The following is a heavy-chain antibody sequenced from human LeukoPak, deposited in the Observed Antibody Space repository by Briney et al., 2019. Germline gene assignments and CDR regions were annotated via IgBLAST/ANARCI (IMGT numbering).Heavy chain of an antibody. V-gene: IGHV4-59*01. D-gene: IGHD5-18*01. CDR2: IYYSGST. J-gene: IGHJ4*02. CDR1: GGSISGYY. Sequence: SETLSLTCTVSGGSISGYYWSWIRQPPGKGLEWIGYIYYSGSTNYNPSLKSRVTISVDTSKNQFSLKLSSVTAADTAVYYCARHVDTATDFDYWGQGTLVTVSS. CDR3: ARHVDTATDFDY.